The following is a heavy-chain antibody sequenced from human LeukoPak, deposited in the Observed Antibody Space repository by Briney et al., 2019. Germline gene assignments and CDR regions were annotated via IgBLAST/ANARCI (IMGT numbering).Heavy chain of an antibody. CDR3: ARGGDDYGGNSKFDY. CDR2: INTNTGNP. Sequence: ASVKVCCKASGYTFTSYAMNWVRQAPGQGLEWMGWINTNTGNPTYAQGFTGRFVFSLDTSVSTAYLQISSLKAEDTAVYYCARGGDDYGGNSKFDYWGQGTLVTVSS. V-gene: IGHV7-4-1*02. CDR1: GYTFTSYA. D-gene: IGHD4-23*01. J-gene: IGHJ4*02.